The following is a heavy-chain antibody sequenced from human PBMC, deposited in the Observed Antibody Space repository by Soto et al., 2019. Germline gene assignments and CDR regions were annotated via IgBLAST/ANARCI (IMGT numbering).Heavy chain of an antibody. J-gene: IGHJ4*02. D-gene: IGHD3-22*01. CDR1: GGYISSVGYY. CDR2: IYYSGST. Sequence: SETLSLTCTVSGGYISSVGYYWSWIRQHPGKGLEWIGYIYYSGSTYYNPSLKSRVTISVDTSKNQFSLKLSSVTAADTAVYYCAASDSSGRWLDYWGQGTLVTVSS. V-gene: IGHV4-31*03. CDR3: AASDSSGRWLDY.